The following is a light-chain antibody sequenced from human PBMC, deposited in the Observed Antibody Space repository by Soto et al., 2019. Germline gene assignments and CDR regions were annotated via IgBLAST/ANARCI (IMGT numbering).Light chain of an antibody. J-gene: IGKJ1*01. CDR2: AAT. CDR3: QQCYSRPPT. V-gene: IGKV1-39*01. CDR1: QTTNNY. Sequence: DIQMTQSPSSLSASVGDRVIITCRASQTTNNYLNWYQLKPGQAPKLLIYAATSLQSAVPARYSGNGSATDYSRTITSLNTDDFATYYCQQCYSRPPTFGQGTKVEIK.